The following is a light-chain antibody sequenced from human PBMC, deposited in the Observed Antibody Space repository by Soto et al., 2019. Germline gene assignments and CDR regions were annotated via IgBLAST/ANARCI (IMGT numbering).Light chain of an antibody. J-gene: IGKJ1*01. CDR2: AES. V-gene: IGKV1D-8*01. CDR1: QGISSY. Sequence: VIWMTQSPSLVSASTGDRVTISCLMSQGISSYLAWYQQKPGKAPELLIYAESTLQSGVPSRFSGSGSGNDFTITISCLQSEDFATYYFSQYYSFHSPFPQGTKVDIX. CDR3: SQYYSFHSP.